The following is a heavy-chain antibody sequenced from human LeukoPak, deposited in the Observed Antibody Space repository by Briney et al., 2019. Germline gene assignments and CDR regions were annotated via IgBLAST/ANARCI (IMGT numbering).Heavy chain of an antibody. CDR2: VNYRGDG. V-gene: IGHV4-34*09. Sequence: SQTLSLTCDVYNASFGPYYWSWLRQSPGKGLEYIGEVNYRGDGNYNPSLNSRTSISIDTSKKQFSLRLTSVTAADTAMYYCARETSLHIFDSWGQGTLVTVSS. J-gene: IGHJ4*02. CDR3: ARETSLHIFDS. CDR1: NASFGPYY. D-gene: IGHD2-21*01.